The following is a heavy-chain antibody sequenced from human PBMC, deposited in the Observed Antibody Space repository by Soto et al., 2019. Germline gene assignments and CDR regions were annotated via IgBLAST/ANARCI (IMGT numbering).Heavy chain of an antibody. D-gene: IGHD3-3*01. CDR2: INSDGSST. CDR1: GFTFSSYW. CDR3: ARDPGFSPIPYYDFWSGSDDAFDI. Sequence: PGGSLRLSCAASGFTFSSYWMHWVRQAPGKGLVWVSRINSDGSSTSYADSVKGRFTISRDNAKNTLYLQMNSLRAEDTAVYYCARDPGFSPIPYYDFWSGSDDAFDIWGQGTMVPVSS. V-gene: IGHV3-74*01. J-gene: IGHJ3*02.